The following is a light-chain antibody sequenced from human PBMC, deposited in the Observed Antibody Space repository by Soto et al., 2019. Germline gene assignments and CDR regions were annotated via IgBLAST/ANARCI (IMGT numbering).Light chain of an antibody. CDR1: SSDIGNYDF. V-gene: IGLV2-14*01. CDR3: CSYAGSTTRVQ. Sequence: QSALTQPASVSGSPGQSITISCTGTSSDIGNYDFVSWYQQVPGTAPKAMIYEVSSRPSGVSNRFSGSKSGNTASLTISGLQAEDEADYYCCSYAGSTTRVQFGGGTKLTVL. CDR2: EVS. J-gene: IGLJ2*01.